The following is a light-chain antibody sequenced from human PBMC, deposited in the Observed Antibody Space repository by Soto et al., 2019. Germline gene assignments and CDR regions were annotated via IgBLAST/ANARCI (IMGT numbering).Light chain of an antibody. CDR3: QQYNNWPPLT. J-gene: IGKJ4*01. Sequence: EIVMTQSPGTLSVSPGERATLSCRASQSVSSNLARYQQKPGQAPRLLIYGASTRATGIPARFSGSGSGTEFKLTISSLQSEDFAVYYCQQYNNWPPLTFGGGTKVEIK. V-gene: IGKV3-15*01. CDR1: QSVSSN. CDR2: GAS.